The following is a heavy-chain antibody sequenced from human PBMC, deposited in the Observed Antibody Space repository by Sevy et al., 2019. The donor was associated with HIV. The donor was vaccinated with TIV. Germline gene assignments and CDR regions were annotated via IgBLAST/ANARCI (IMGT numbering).Heavy chain of an antibody. CDR3: ATSRSGYFDSSGYYIY. D-gene: IGHD3-22*01. J-gene: IGHJ4*02. CDR1: GYSFTSHW. V-gene: IGHV5-51*01. CDR2: IYPDDSAS. Sequence: GESLKISCKGSGYSFTSHWIGWVRHMPGKGLEWMGIIYPDDSASRYSPSFQGQVTFSADKSISTAYLQWSSLKASDTAIYYCATSRSGYFDSSGYYIYWGQGTLVTISS.